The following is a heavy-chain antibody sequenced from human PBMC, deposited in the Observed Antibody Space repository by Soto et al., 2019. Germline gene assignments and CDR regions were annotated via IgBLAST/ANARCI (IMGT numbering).Heavy chain of an antibody. V-gene: IGHV4-34*01. Sequence: SETLSLTCAVYGGSFSGYYWSWIRQPPGKGLEWIGEINHSGSTNYNPSLKSRVTISVDTSKNQFSLKLSSVTAADTAVYYCARVSVVPAAKGPFDPWGQGALVTVSS. D-gene: IGHD2-2*01. CDR3: ARVSVVPAAKGPFDP. CDR2: INHSGST. CDR1: GGSFSGYY. J-gene: IGHJ5*02.